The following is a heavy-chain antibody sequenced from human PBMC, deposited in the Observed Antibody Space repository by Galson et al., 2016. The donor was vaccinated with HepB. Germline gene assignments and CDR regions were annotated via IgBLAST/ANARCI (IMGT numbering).Heavy chain of an antibody. CDR1: GDSISNVGRH. V-gene: IGHV4-39*01. CDR3: VRLGTPAAVAHRRGSVD. D-gene: IGHD6-13*01. J-gene: IGHJ4*02. CDR2: IHSSGAS. Sequence: SETLSLTCTVSGDSISNVGRHWGWFRQSPEMGLEYIGSIHSSGASYYNPSLTSRVTVSADMSRNQFFLSLTSVTAADTAIYYCVRLGTPAAVAHRRGSVDWNQGTRVTVSS.